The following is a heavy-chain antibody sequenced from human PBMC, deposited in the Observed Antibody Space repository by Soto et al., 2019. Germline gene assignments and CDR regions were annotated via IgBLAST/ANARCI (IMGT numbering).Heavy chain of an antibody. D-gene: IGHD4-17*01. CDR1: GFTFSRYA. V-gene: IGHV3-30-3*01. CDR3: ARAYGDYEFLDY. CDR2: ISYDGSDK. J-gene: IGHJ4*02. Sequence: QVQLVESGGGVVQPGRSLRLSCVASGFTFSRYAIHWVRQAPGKGLEWVAVISYDGSDKYYADSVKGRFTISRDNSKNTLYQQMNSLRPDDTAVYYCARAYGDYEFLDYWGQGNLVTVSS.